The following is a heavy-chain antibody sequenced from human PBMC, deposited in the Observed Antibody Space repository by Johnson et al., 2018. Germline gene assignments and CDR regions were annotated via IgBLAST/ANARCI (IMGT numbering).Heavy chain of an antibody. CDR1: GFTFTDYW. CDR3: AKAMGGSIDDS. D-gene: IGHD3-16*01. Sequence: VQLVQSGGGLVQPGGSLRLSCAASGFTFTDYWMHWVRQAPGKGLVWVSRINSDGGGTIYADSVKGRVTMSRDNAKNTLYLQMNGLGIEDTAIYYCAKAMGGSIDDSWGQGTLVTVS. CDR2: INSDGGGT. V-gene: IGHV3-74*02. J-gene: IGHJ1*01.